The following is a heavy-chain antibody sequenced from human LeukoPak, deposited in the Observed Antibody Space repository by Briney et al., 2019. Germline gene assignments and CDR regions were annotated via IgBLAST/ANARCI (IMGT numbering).Heavy chain of an antibody. Sequence: ASVKVSCKAPGYTFTSYDINWVRQATGQGLEWMGWMNPNSGNTGYAQKFQGRVTITRNTSISTAYMELSSLRSEDTAVYYCARFLEWSGFDPWGQGTLVTVSS. CDR1: GYTFTSYD. CDR2: MNPNSGNT. V-gene: IGHV1-8*03. CDR3: ARFLEWSGFDP. J-gene: IGHJ5*02. D-gene: IGHD3-3*01.